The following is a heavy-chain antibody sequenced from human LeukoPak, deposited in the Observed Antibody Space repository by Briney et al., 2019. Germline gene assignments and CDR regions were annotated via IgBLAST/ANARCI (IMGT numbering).Heavy chain of an antibody. CDR1: GFTLSTAS. J-gene: IGHJ4*02. CDR2: IDKGGITT. Sequence: PGGSLRLSCVVSGFTLSTASMNWVRQAPGKGLEWVSHIDKGGITTYYAASVKGRFTISRDSAKNSLYLQMKSLRAEDTAVYYCADNLSRWGQGSLVTVSS. D-gene: IGHD1-1*01. V-gene: IGHV3-48*04. CDR3: ADNLSR.